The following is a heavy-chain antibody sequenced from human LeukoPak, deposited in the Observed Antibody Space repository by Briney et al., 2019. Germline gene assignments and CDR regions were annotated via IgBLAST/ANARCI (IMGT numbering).Heavy chain of an antibody. CDR2: ISAYNGNT. J-gene: IGHJ5*02. V-gene: IGHV1-18*01. D-gene: IGHD3-3*01. Sequence: GASVKVSCKSSGYTFTSYDINWVRQAAGQGLEWMGWISAYNGNTNYAQKLQGRVTMTTDTSTSTAYMELRSLRSDDTAVYYCARDQFPLRFLEWLLFPFDPWGQGTLVTVSS. CDR1: GYTFTSYD. CDR3: ARDQFPLRFLEWLLFPFDP.